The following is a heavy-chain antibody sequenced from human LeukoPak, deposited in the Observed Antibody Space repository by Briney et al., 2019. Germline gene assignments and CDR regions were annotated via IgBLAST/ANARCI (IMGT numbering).Heavy chain of an antibody. J-gene: IGHJ4*02. V-gene: IGHV1-2*02. CDR2: INPNSGGT. CDR3: AREVDSSGWDEIDY. D-gene: IGHD6-19*01. Sequence: GASVKVSCKASGYTFTGCYMHWVRQAPGQGLEWMGWINPNSGGTNYAQKFQGRVTMTRDTSISTAYMELSRLRSDDTAVYYCAREVDSSGWDEIDYWGQGTLVTVSS. CDR1: GYTFTGCY.